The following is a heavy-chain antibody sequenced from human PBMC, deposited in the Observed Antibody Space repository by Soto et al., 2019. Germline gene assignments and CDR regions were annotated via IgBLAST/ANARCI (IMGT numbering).Heavy chain of an antibody. Sequence: GGSLRLSCAASGFTVSSNYMSWVRQAPGKGLEWVSVIYSGGSTYYADSVKGRFTISRDNSKNTLYLQMNSLRAEDTAVYYCASKDPVVVVAARYYYGMDVWGQGTTVTVSS. CDR3: ASKDPVVVVAARYYYGMDV. D-gene: IGHD2-15*01. V-gene: IGHV3-66*01. J-gene: IGHJ6*02. CDR2: IYSGGST. CDR1: GFTVSSNY.